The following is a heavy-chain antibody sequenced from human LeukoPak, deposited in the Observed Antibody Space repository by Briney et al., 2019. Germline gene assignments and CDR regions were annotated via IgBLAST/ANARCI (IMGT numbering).Heavy chain of an antibody. CDR2: IYYSGST. J-gene: IGHJ4*02. V-gene: IGHV4-59*12. CDR1: GGSISSYY. Sequence: SEALSLTCTVSGGSISSYYWGWIRQPPGKGREWIGYIYYSGSTYYNPSLKSRVTISVDTSKNQFSLKLSSVTAADTAVYYCARDLPDCSGGSCAGHYWGQGTLVTVSS. D-gene: IGHD2-15*01. CDR3: ARDLPDCSGGSCAGHY.